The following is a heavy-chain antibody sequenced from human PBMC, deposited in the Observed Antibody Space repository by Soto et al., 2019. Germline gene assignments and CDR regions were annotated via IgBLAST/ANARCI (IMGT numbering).Heavy chain of an antibody. V-gene: IGHV3-21*01. D-gene: IGHD3-22*01. Sequence: EVQLVESGGGLVKPGGSLRLSCEASGFTFSRYSMNWVRQAPGRGLEWVSSISSSSSYIYYADSVKGRFTISRDNAKNSLYLQMNSLRAEDTAVYYCPRVVYFDISGHQYWGQGTLVTVSS. CDR3: PRVVYFDISGHQY. J-gene: IGHJ4*02. CDR2: ISSSSSYI. CDR1: GFTFSRYS.